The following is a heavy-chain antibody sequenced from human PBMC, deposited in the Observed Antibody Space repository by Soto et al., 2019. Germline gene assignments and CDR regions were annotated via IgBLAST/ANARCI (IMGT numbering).Heavy chain of an antibody. CDR3: ARLVNYYFGMDV. V-gene: IGHV5-51*03. CDR2: TYPGDSDT. CDR1: DTTHW. Sequence: PGESLKISCKASDTTHWIGWVRQKPGKGLEWMGITYPGDSDTKYSPSFQGQVTISVDKSISTAYLHWSSLKASDTATYYCARLVNYYFGMDVWGLGTTVTVSS. J-gene: IGHJ6*02.